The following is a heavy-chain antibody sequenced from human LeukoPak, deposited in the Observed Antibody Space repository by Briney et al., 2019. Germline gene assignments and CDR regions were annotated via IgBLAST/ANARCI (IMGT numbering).Heavy chain of an antibody. D-gene: IGHD4-17*01. Sequence: SETLSLTCTVSGGSISSYYWSWIWQPPGKGLEWIGYIYYSGSTNYNPSLKSRVTISVDTSKNQFSLKLSSVTAADTAVYYCARVGGDYSDAFDIWGQGTMVTVSS. V-gene: IGHV4-59*01. J-gene: IGHJ3*02. CDR1: GGSISSYY. CDR3: ARVGGDYSDAFDI. CDR2: IYYSGST.